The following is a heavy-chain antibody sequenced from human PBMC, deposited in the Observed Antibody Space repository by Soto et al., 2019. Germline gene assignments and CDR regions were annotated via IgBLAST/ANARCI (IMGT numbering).Heavy chain of an antibody. J-gene: IGHJ1*01. CDR1: GFTFTTYT. Sequence: GGSLRLSCAASGFTFTTYTMSWVRQAPGKGLEWVSVISGSGGRPSYADSVQGRFIISRDNPKSTLYLQMNSLRAEDTAMYYCAKDRGDGDFMHILVVAFWAQGALVTVSS. CDR2: ISGSGGRP. V-gene: IGHV3-23*01. CDR3: AKDRGDGDFMHILVVAF. D-gene: IGHD2-15*01.